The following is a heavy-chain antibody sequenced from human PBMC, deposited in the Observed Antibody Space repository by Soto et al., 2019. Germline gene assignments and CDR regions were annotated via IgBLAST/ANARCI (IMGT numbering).Heavy chain of an antibody. V-gene: IGHV4-34*01. Sequence: SETLSLTCAVYGGSFSGYYWSWIRQPPGKGLEWIGEINHSGSTNYNPSLKSRVTISVDTSKNQFSLQLSYVTGADTAVYYCARECGHYDSSGYNGLDPWGQGTLVTVSS. CDR3: ARECGHYDSSGYNGLDP. J-gene: IGHJ5*02. CDR2: INHSGST. CDR1: GGSFSGYY. D-gene: IGHD3-22*01.